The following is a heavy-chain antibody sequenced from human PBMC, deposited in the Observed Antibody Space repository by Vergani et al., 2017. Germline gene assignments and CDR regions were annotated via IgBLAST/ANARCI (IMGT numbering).Heavy chain of an antibody. J-gene: IGHJ4*02. Sequence: QLQLQESGPGLVKPSETLSLTCTVSGGSISSSSYYWGWIRQPPGKGLEWIGSIHYSGSTYYNPSLKSRVTISVDTSKNQFSLKLSSVTAADTAVYYCARHSRDSSGWSRFDYWGQGTLVTVSS. CDR2: IHYSGST. D-gene: IGHD6-19*01. V-gene: IGHV4-39*01. CDR1: GGSISSSSYY. CDR3: ARHSRDSSGWSRFDY.